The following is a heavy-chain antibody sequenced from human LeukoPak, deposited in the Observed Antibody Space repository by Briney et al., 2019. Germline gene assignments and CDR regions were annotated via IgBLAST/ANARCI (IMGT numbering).Heavy chain of an antibody. D-gene: IGHD2-8*02. CDR2: INHSGST. J-gene: IGHJ5*01. V-gene: IGHV4-34*01. CDR3: ARHAQGWVLLNWFDS. CDR1: GGSFSGYY. Sequence: PSETLSLTCAVYGGSFSGYYWSWIRQPPGKGLEWIGEINHSGSTNYNPSLKSRVTIFVDTSKNQFSLNLSSVTAADMAVYFCARHAQGWVLLNWFDSWGQGSLVTVSS.